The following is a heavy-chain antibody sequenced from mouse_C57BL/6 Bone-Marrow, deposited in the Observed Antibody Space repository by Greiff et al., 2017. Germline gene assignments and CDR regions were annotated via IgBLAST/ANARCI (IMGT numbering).Heavy chain of an antibody. J-gene: IGHJ3*01. CDR1: GFTFSSYG. CDR3: ARRTGYYWFAY. V-gene: IGHV5-6*01. D-gene: IGHD2-3*01. CDR2: ISSGGSYT. Sequence: EVQLVESGGDLVKPGGSLKLSCAASGFTFSSYGMSWVRQTPDKRLEWVATISSGGSYTYYPDSVKGRFTISRDNAKNTLYLQMSSLKSEDTAMYYCARRTGYYWFAYWGQGTRVTVSA.